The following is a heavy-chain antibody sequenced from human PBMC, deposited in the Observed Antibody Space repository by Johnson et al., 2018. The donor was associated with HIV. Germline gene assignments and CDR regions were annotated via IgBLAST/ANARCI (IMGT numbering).Heavy chain of an antibody. V-gene: IGHV3-13*01. Sequence: VQLVESGGGLVQPGGSLRLSCAASGFTFSSYDMHWVRQATGKGLEWVSAIGTAGATYYPGSVKGRFTISRENAKNSLYLQMNSLRAGDTAVYYCARDLSPFLVNSSRAFDIWGQGTMVTVSS. CDR3: ARDLSPFLVNSSRAFDI. D-gene: IGHD6-13*01. J-gene: IGHJ3*02. CDR2: IGTAGAT. CDR1: GFTFSSYD.